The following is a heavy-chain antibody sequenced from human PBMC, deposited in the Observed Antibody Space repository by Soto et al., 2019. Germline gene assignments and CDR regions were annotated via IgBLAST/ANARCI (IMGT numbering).Heavy chain of an antibody. CDR3: AREGYCSSTSCYNYYYYGMDV. V-gene: IGHV5-51*01. D-gene: IGHD2-2*02. CDR2: IYPGDSDT. J-gene: IGHJ6*02. CDR1: GYSFTSYW. Sequence: GESLKISCKGSGYSFTSYWIGWVRQMPGKGLEWMGIIYPGDSDTRYSPSFQGQVTISADKSISTAYLQWSSLKASDTAMYYCAREGYCSSTSCYNYYYYGMDVWGQGTTVTAP.